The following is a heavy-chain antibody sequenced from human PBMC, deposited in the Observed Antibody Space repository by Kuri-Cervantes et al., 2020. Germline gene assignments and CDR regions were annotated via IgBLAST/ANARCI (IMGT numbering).Heavy chain of an antibody. CDR2: ISWNSGSI. J-gene: IGHJ4*02. Sequence: SLKISCAASGFTFSSYAMHWVRQAPGKGLEWVSGISWNSGSIGYADSVKGRFTISRDNAKNSLYLQMNSLRAEDTALYYCAKDSLNYYGSGSYFDYWGQGTLVTVSS. D-gene: IGHD3-10*01. V-gene: IGHV3-9*01. CDR1: GFTFSSYA. CDR3: AKDSLNYYGSGSYFDY.